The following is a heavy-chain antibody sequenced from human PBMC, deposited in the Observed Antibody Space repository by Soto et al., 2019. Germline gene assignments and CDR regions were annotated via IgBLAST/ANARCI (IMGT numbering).Heavy chain of an antibody. Sequence: ASVKVSCKASEDTFTRYVIHWVRQAPGQRLEWMGWINAGNGNTKYSQNFQGRVTITRDASASTAYMELSSLRSQDTAVYYCAKSAIDNSTWKQCCYGMDVWGQGSTVTVSS. CDR3: AKSAIDNSTWKQCCYGMDV. V-gene: IGHV1-3*01. CDR2: INAGNGNT. D-gene: IGHD6-13*01. CDR1: EDTFTRYV. J-gene: IGHJ6*02.